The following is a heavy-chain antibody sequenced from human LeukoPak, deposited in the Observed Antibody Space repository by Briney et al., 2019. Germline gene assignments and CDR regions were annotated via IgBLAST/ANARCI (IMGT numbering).Heavy chain of an antibody. Sequence: KSSETLSLTCAVYGGSFSGYYWSWIRQPPGKGLEWIGEINHSGSTNYNPSLKSRVTISVDTSKNQFSLKLSSVTAADTAVYYCARRTRDYGGNSPLRRWGQGTLVTVSS. CDR3: ARRTRDYGGNSPLRR. CDR2: INHSGST. D-gene: IGHD4-23*01. CDR1: GGSFSGYY. V-gene: IGHV4-34*01. J-gene: IGHJ4*02.